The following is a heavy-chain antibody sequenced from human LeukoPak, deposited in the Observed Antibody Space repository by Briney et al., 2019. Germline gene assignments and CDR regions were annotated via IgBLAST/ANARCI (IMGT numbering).Heavy chain of an antibody. Sequence: GGSLRLSCAASGFTFSSYSMQWVRQTPGKGLEWVGIMSNSGENTFYGEAVKGRFTISRDNSQNTLYLQMNSMRAEDTAVYYCAKDLGGFIDSCGYTHFGAFDIWGQGTMVTVSS. V-gene: IGHV3-30*18. CDR3: AKDLGGFIDSCGYTHFGAFDI. CDR1: GFTFSSYS. D-gene: IGHD3-22*01. J-gene: IGHJ3*02. CDR2: MSNSGENT.